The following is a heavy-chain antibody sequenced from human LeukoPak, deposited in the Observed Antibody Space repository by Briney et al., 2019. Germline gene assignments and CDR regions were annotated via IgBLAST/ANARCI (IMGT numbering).Heavy chain of an antibody. V-gene: IGHV3-53*01. CDR3: ARDRDYYDSSGHDAFDI. Sequence: PGGSLRLSCAASGFTVSSNYMSWVRQAPGKGLEWVSVIYSSGSTYYADSVKGRFTISRDNSKNTLYLQMNSLRAEDTAVYYCARDRDYYDSSGHDAFDIWGQGTMVTVSS. D-gene: IGHD3-22*01. J-gene: IGHJ3*02. CDR2: IYSSGST. CDR1: GFTVSSNY.